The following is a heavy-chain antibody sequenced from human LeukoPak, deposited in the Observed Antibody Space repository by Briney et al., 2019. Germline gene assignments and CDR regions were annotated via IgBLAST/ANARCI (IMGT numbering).Heavy chain of an antibody. CDR1: GFTFSGCG. V-gene: IGHV3-30*02. J-gene: IGHJ4*02. CDR2: IWYDGRDK. D-gene: IGHD5-18*01. CDR3: AKDPYSYGSYFDY. Sequence: GGSLRLSCAASGFTFSGCGMHWVRQAPGKGLEWVAFIWYDGRDKNYADSVKGQFTISRDNSKNTLYLQMNSLRAEDTAVYYCAKDPYSYGSYFDYWGQGTLVTVSS.